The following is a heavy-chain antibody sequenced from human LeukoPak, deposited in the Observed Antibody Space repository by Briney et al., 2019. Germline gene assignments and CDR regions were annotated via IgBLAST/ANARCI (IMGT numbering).Heavy chain of an antibody. CDR2: IKSDGSRI. D-gene: IGHD6-13*01. Sequence: PGGSLRLSCAASGFTFSSYWMHWVRQVPGKGPVWVSRIKSDGSRISYADSVKGRFIISRDNAKNSLYLQMNSLRAEDTAVYYCAREGIAAAGRNNWLDPWGQGTLVTVSS. CDR1: GFTFSSYW. J-gene: IGHJ5*02. V-gene: IGHV3-74*01. CDR3: AREGIAAAGRNNWLDP.